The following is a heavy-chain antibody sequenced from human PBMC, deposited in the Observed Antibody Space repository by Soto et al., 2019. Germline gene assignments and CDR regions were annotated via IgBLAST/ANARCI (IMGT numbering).Heavy chain of an antibody. J-gene: IGHJ6*02. Sequence: QVQLQESGPGLVKPSETLSLTCTVSGGSISSYYWSWIRQPPGKGLEWIGYIYYSGRTNYNPSLKSRFTISVDTSKNQFSLKLSSVTAADTAVYYCAREGVSSSWYNYYGMDVWGQGTTVTVSS. V-gene: IGHV4-59*01. CDR2: IYYSGRT. D-gene: IGHD6-13*01. CDR3: AREGVSSSWYNYYGMDV. CDR1: GGSISSYY.